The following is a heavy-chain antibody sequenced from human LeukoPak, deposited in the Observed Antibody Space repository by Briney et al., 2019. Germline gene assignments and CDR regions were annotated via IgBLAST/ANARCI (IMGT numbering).Heavy chain of an antibody. CDR2: INNDGSAT. J-gene: IGHJ4*02. Sequence: PGGSLRLSCAASGFTFRGAWMHWVRQGAGKGLEWVSRINNDGSATTYADSVKGRFTISRDTAKNTVFLQMNSLRAEDTAVYYCARDAGYSAYDWGQGTLVTVSS. D-gene: IGHD5-12*01. V-gene: IGHV3-74*01. CDR3: ARDAGYSAYD. CDR1: GFTFRGAW.